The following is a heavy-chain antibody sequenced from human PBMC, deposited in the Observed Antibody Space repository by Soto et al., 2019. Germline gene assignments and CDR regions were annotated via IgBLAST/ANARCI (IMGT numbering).Heavy chain of an antibody. D-gene: IGHD1-7*01. CDR3: ARDTATGTTSWFDP. CDR2: IYHSGST. CDR1: GGSISSGGYS. J-gene: IGHJ5*02. V-gene: IGHV4-30-2*01. Sequence: SETLSLTCAVSGGSISSGGYSWSWIRQPPGKGLEWIGYIYHSGSTYYNPSLKSRVTISVDRSKNQFSLKLSSVTAADTAVYYCARDTATGTTSWFDPWGQGTLVTVSS.